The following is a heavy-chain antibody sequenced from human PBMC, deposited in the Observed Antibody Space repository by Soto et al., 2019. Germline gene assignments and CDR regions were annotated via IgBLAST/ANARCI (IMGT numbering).Heavy chain of an antibody. J-gene: IGHJ3*02. CDR3: ARVERGTATTVVDAFDI. CDR2: MSHSGGT. V-gene: IGHV4-34*01. Sequence: QVQLQQWGAGLLKPSETLSLTCAVYGGFVSSGSYYWSWIRQPPGKGLEWIGEMSHSGGTHFNPSLKSRATISVDTSKNQFSLKMSSVPAADTALYYCARVERGTATTVVDAFDIWGPGTMVTVSS. CDR1: GGFVSSGSYY. D-gene: IGHD1-1*01.